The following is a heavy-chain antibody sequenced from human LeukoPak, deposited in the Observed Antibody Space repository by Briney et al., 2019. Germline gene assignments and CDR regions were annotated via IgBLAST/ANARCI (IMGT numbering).Heavy chain of an antibody. CDR1: GYTLTELS. CDR3: LGGGFSPDY. D-gene: IGHD3-10*01. CDR2: FDPEDGET. Sequence: ASVKVSCKVSGYTLTELSMHWVTQAPGKGLEWMGDFDPEDGETIYAQKFQGRVTRTDDTSTDTAYMELRSLRSEDTAVYYCLGGGFSPDYWGQGTLVTVSS. J-gene: IGHJ4*02. V-gene: IGHV1-24*01.